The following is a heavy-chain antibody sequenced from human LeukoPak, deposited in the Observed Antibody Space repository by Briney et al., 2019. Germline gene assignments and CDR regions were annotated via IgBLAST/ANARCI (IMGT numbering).Heavy chain of an antibody. CDR1: GYTFTGYY. CDR3: ARYYCDSSGYYSRPQFYYFDY. Sequence: GASVKVSCKASGYTFTGYYMHWVRQAPGQGLEWMGWINPNSGGTNYAQKFQGRVTMTRDTSISTAYMELSRLRSDDTAVYYCARYYCDSSGYYSRPQFYYFDYWGQGTLVTVSS. D-gene: IGHD3-22*01. V-gene: IGHV1-2*02. CDR2: INPNSGGT. J-gene: IGHJ4*02.